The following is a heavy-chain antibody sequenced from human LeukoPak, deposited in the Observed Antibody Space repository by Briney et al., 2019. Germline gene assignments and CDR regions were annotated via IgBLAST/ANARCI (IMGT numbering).Heavy chain of an antibody. CDR2: ISSSGSTI. D-gene: IGHD3-9*01. Sequence: GGSLRLSCAASGFTFSDYYMSWIRQAPGKGLEWVSYISSSGSTIYYADSVKGRFTISRDNAKNSLYLQMNSLRAEDTAVYYCARDTSYYDILTGYSYWRQGTLVTVSS. J-gene: IGHJ4*02. V-gene: IGHV3-11*01. CDR1: GFTFSDYY. CDR3: ARDTSYYDILTGYSY.